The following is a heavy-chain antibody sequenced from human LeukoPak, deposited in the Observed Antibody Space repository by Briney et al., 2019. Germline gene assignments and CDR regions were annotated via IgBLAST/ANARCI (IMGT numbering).Heavy chain of an antibody. D-gene: IGHD6-13*01. CDR3: ARALWYSSSSNWFDP. CDR1: GGSISSGSYY. V-gene: IGHV4-61*02. Sequence: PSETLSLTCTVSGGSISSGSYYWSWIRQPAGKGLEWIGRIYTSGSTNYNPSLKSRVTISVDTSKNQFSLKLSSVTAADTAVYYCARALWYSSSSNWFDPWGQGTLVTVSS. J-gene: IGHJ5*02. CDR2: IYTSGST.